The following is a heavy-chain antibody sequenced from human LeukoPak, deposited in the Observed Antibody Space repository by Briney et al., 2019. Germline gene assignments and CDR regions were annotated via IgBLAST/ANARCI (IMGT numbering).Heavy chain of an antibody. CDR2: IIPILGIA. Sequence: SVKVSCKASGGTFSSYAISWVRQAPGQGLEWMGRIIPILGIANYAQKFQGRVTITADKSTSTAYMELSSLRSEDTAVYYCARGTDGYNLGYWGQGTLVTVSS. J-gene: IGHJ4*02. V-gene: IGHV1-69*04. D-gene: IGHD5-24*01. CDR1: GGTFSSYA. CDR3: ARGTDGYNLGY.